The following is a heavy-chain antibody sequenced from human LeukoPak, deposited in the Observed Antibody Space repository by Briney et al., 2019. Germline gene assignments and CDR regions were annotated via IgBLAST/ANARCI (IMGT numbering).Heavy chain of an antibody. CDR2: IYTSGST. Sequence: SETLSLTCTVSGGSIRSYYWSWIRQPAGKGLEYIGRIYTSGSTNYNPSLKSRVTISVDTSKNQFSLKLSSVTAADTAVYYCARRGYYYGSGSFNWFDPWGQGTLVTVSS. CDR3: ARRGYYYGSGSFNWFDP. CDR1: GGSIRSYY. J-gene: IGHJ5*02. V-gene: IGHV4-4*07. D-gene: IGHD3-10*01.